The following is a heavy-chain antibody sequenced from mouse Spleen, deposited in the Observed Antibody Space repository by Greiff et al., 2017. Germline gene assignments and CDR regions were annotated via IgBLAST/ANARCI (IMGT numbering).Heavy chain of an antibody. Sequence: EVQLQQSGAELVRPGASVKLSCTASGFNIKDDYMHWVKQRPEQGLEWIGWIDPENGDTEYASKFQGKATITADTSSNTAYLQLSSLTSEDTAVYYCTGYRYDALGYWGQGTTLTVSS. D-gene: IGHD2-14*01. CDR2: IDPENGDT. V-gene: IGHV14-4*01. CDR3: TGYRYDALGY. CDR1: GFNIKDDY. J-gene: IGHJ2*01.